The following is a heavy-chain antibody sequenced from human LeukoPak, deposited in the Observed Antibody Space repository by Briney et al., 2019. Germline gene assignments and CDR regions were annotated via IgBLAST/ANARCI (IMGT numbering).Heavy chain of an antibody. J-gene: IGHJ4*02. Sequence: GSLRLSCAAPGFTFSSYAMSWVCQAPRKGLEWVSAISGSGDSTYYAHSVNGRYTISRGNSKSTLYLQMNSLRAEDTAVYYCAKDLGGEGGSGFPGQWGQETRDTVSS. V-gene: IGHV3-23*01. CDR3: AKDLGGEGGSGFPGQ. CDR2: ISGSGDST. D-gene: IGHD3-10*01. CDR1: GFTFSSYA.